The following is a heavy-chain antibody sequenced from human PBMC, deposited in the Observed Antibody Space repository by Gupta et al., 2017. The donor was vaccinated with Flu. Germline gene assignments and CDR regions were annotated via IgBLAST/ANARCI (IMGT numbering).Heavy chain of an antibody. D-gene: IGHD2-8*01. Sequence: EVQLVESGGGLVQPGGSLRLSCAASGFTLSNYWMTWVRQAPGKGLEWVANINQHGSVTHYVDSVKGRFTISRDNAKNSLSLQMNSLRDEDTAVYYCARDNTYSETNGRYYDLNDCWGQGALVSVSS. CDR3: ARDNTYSETNGRYYDLNDC. CDR2: INQHGSVT. J-gene: IGHJ4*02. CDR1: GFTLSNYW. V-gene: IGHV3-7*01.